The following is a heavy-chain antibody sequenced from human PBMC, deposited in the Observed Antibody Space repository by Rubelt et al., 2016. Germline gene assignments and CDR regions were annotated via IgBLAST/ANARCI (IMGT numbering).Heavy chain of an antibody. Sequence: QVQLQQWGAGLLKPSETLSLTCAVYGGSFSGYYWSWIRQPPGKGLEWIGEINHSGSTNYNPSLKSLVTISVDTSKNQFSLKLSSVTAADTAVYYCARGDFWSGYYPSLPADYWGQGTLVTVSS. CDR1: GGSFSGYY. CDR3: ARGDFWSGYYPSLPADY. CDR2: INHSGST. V-gene: IGHV4-34*01. D-gene: IGHD3-3*01. J-gene: IGHJ4*02.